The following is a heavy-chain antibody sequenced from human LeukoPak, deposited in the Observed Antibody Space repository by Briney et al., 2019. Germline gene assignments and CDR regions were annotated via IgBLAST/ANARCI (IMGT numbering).Heavy chain of an antibody. J-gene: IGHJ4*02. CDR1: GFTFDDYA. Sequence: GRSLRLSCAASGFTFDDYAMHWVRQAPGKGLEWVSGISWNSGSIGYADSVKGRFTISRDNAKNSLYLQMNSLRAEDTALYYCAKDIGEVEATIFDYWGQGTLVTVSS. V-gene: IGHV3-9*01. CDR2: ISWNSGSI. CDR3: AKDIGEVEATIFDY. D-gene: IGHD1-26*01.